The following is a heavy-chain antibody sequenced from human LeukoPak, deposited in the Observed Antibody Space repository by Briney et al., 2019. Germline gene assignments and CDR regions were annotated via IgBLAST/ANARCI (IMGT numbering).Heavy chain of an antibody. D-gene: IGHD1-14*01. Sequence: PGGSLRLSYAASGFTFSSYAMHWVRQAPGKGLEWVAVISYDGSNKYYADSVKGRFTISRDNSKNTLYLQMNSLRAEDTAVYYCANRPSRYAFDIWGQGTMVTVSS. J-gene: IGHJ3*02. CDR1: GFTFSSYA. CDR3: ANRPSRYAFDI. V-gene: IGHV3-30*04. CDR2: ISYDGSNK.